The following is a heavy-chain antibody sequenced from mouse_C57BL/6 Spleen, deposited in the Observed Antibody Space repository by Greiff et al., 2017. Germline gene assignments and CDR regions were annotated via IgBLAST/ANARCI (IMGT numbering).Heavy chain of an antibody. CDR1: GYTFTSYD. D-gene: IGHD1-1*01. J-gene: IGHJ4*01. V-gene: IGHV1-85*01. CDR3: ARDGYYGSFYAMDY. Sequence: QVHVKQSGPELVKPGASVKLSCKASGYTFTSYDINWVKQRPGQGLEWIGWIYPRDGSTKYNEKFKGKATLTVDTSSSTAYMELHSLTSEDSAVYFCARDGYYGSFYAMDYWGQGTSVTVSS. CDR2: IYPRDGST.